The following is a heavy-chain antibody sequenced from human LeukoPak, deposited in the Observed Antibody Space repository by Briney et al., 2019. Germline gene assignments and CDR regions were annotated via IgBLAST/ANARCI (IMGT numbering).Heavy chain of an antibody. V-gene: IGHV3-48*04. D-gene: IGHD3-16*01. CDR1: GFTLSSYS. Sequence: GGSLRLSCAASGFTLSSYSMNWVRQAPGKGLEWVSYISSSSSTIYYADSVKGRFTIFRDNAKNSLFLQMNSLRAEDTAVYFCAKSTRAVMAMMDVWGKGTTVTVSS. J-gene: IGHJ6*04. CDR3: AKSTRAVMAMMDV. CDR2: ISSSSSTI.